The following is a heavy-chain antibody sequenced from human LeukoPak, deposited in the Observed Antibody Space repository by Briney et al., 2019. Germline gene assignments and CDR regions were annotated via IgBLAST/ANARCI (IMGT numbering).Heavy chain of an antibody. CDR3: ARRWYHAYCDY. CDR2: ISYSGSP. D-gene: IGHD2-15*01. CDR1: GGSVSSGSYY. V-gene: IGHV4-61*01. J-gene: IGHJ4*02. Sequence: PSETLSLTCTVSGGSVSSGSYYWSWVRQPPGKGLEWIGCISYSGSPYYNPSLKSRVTVSADTSKNQFFLKLTSVTAADTAVYYCARRWYHAYCDYWGQGSLVTVSS.